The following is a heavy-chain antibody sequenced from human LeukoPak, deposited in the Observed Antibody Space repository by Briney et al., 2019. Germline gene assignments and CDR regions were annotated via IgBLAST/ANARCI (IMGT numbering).Heavy chain of an antibody. CDR1: GFTVSSSY. J-gene: IGHJ4*02. CDR3: AREIAAAGTAFDY. V-gene: IGHV3-53*01. D-gene: IGHD6-13*01. CDR2: IYSGGST. Sequence: GGSLRLSCAASGFTVSSSYMNWVRQAPGKGLEWVSVIYSGGSTYYAESVKGRFTISRDNSKNTLYLQMNNLRAEDTAVYYRAREIAAAGTAFDYWGQGTLVTVSS.